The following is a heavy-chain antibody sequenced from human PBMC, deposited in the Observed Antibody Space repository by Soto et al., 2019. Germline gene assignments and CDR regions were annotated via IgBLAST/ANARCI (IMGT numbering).Heavy chain of an antibody. Sequence: EVQMLESGGGLAQPGGSLRLSCAVSGFIRSGYDMSWVRQAPGKGLEWVSTILVGGSTHYEDSVKGRFTISRDTSKNTVYLQMNSLTVGDTAVYYCAKATATTGGAFEICGQGTMVTVSS. CDR2: ILVGGST. V-gene: IGHV3-23*01. CDR3: AKATATTGGAFEI. D-gene: IGHD1-7*01. CDR1: GFIRSGYD. J-gene: IGHJ3*02.